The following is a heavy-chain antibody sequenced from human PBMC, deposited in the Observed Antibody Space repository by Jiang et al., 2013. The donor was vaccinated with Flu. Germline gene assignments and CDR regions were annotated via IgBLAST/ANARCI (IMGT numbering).Heavy chain of an antibody. CDR1: GYTFSNYW. CDR3: VRNRSGGSPYYFDY. D-gene: IGHD3-16*01. J-gene: IGHJ4*02. Sequence: GAEVKKPGESLKISCKGSGYTFSNYWIAWVRQMPGKGLEWMEIIYPGDSESRYSPSFQGQVTISADKSISTASLQWSSLKASDTAMYYCVRNRSGGSPYYFDYWGQGTLVTVSS. V-gene: IGHV5-51*03. CDR2: IYPGDSES.